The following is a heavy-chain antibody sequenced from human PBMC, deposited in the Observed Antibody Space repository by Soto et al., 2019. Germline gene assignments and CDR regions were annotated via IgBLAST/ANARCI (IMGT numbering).Heavy chain of an antibody. CDR3: ARVGGVAARTFDY. J-gene: IGHJ4*02. D-gene: IGHD3-16*01. Sequence: PSETLSLTCTVSGGSISPFYWSWVRQPPGKGLEWIGYLYYSDNTNYNPSLKSRVTISVDASKNQVSLRLTSVTAADTAVYYCARVGGVAARTFDYWGQGTAVPVSP. CDR2: LYYSDNT. CDR1: GGSISPFY. V-gene: IGHV4-59*01.